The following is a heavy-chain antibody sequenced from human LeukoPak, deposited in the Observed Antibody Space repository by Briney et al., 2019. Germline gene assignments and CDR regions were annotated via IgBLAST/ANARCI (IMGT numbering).Heavy chain of an antibody. V-gene: IGHV4-31*03. Sequence: PSETLSLTRTVSGGSISSGGYYWSWIRQHPGKGLEWIGYIYYSGSTYYNPSLKSRVTISVDTSKNQFSLKLSSVTAADTAVYYCARSLRVTTYYFDYWGQGTLVTVSS. CDR3: ARSLRVTTYYFDY. CDR1: GGSISSGGYY. J-gene: IGHJ4*02. CDR2: IYYSGST. D-gene: IGHD4-17*01.